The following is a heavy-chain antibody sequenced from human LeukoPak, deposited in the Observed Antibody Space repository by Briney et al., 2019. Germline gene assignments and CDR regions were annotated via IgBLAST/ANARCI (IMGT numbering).Heavy chain of an antibody. Sequence: GESLKISCKASGYSFTSYWIGWVRQMPGKGLEWMMIIYPGDSDTRYSPSFQGQVTISADKSINTIYLQWSSLTASDTAMYYCGRHGVVAAADQFDYWGQGTLVTVSS. CDR1: GYSFTSYW. D-gene: IGHD6-13*01. CDR3: GRHGVVAAADQFDY. J-gene: IGHJ4*02. CDR2: IYPGDSDT. V-gene: IGHV5-51*01.